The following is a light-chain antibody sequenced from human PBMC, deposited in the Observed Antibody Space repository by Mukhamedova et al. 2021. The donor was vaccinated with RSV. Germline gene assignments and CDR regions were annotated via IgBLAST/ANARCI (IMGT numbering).Light chain of an antibody. CDR1: GISKW. J-gene: IGKJ4*01. V-gene: IGKV1-12*01. Sequence: GISKWLAWYQQKPGQAPEVLIYGVSTLQSGVPSRFSGSGSGTDFTLTISSLQPEDFATYYCQQADIFPLTFGGGTKVEIK. CDR3: QQADIFPLT. CDR2: GVS.